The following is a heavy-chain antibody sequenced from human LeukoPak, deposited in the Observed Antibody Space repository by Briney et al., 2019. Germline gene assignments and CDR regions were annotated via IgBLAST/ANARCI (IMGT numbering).Heavy chain of an antibody. Sequence: GGSLRLSCAPSGFSVITNYVTWVRQAPGKGLEWVPVIYVNGGTDHADSVKGRFTISRDNSKNTVYLQMNNLRGDDTAVYYCAGPSDVTRSWYFDLWGRGTLVTVSS. CDR2: IYVNGGT. D-gene: IGHD2-21*02. V-gene: IGHV3-53*01. CDR1: GFSVITNY. J-gene: IGHJ2*01. CDR3: AGPSDVTRSWYFDL.